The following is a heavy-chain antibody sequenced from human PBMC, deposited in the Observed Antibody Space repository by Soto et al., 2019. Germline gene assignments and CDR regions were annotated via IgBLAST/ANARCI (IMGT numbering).Heavy chain of an antibody. Sequence: SETLSLTCAVYGGSFSGYYWSWIRQPPGKGLEWIGEINHSGSTNYNPSLKSRVTISVDTSKNQFSLKLSSVTAADTAVYYCARGPHQTTILVDYWGRGTLVTVSS. J-gene: IGHJ4*02. D-gene: IGHD3-9*01. V-gene: IGHV4-34*01. CDR3: ARGPHQTTILVDY. CDR1: GGSFSGYY. CDR2: INHSGST.